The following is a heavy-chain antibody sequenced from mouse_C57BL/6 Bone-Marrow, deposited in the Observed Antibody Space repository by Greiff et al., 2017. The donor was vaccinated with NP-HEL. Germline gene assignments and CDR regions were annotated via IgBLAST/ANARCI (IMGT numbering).Heavy chain of an antibody. CDR2: INPSSGYT. CDR1: GYTFTSYW. D-gene: IGHD1-1*01. V-gene: IGHV1-7*01. CDR3: ARSPITTVVGFDY. J-gene: IGHJ2*01. Sequence: QVQLQQSGAELAKPGASVKLSCKASGYTFTSYWMHWVKQRPGQGLEWIGYINPSSGYTKYNQKFKDKATLTADKSSSTAYMQLSSLTYEDSAVYYCARSPITTVVGFDYWGHGTPLTVSS.